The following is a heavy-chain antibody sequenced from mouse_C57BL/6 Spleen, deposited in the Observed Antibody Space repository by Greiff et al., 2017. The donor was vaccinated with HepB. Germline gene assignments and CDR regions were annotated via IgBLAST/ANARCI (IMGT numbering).Heavy chain of an antibody. CDR1: GYTFTSYW. Sequence: QVQLQQPGAELVKPGASVKLSCKASGYTFTSYWMQWVKQRPGQGLEWIGEIDPSDSYTNYNQKFKGKATLTVDTSSSTAYMQLSSLTSEDSAVYYFARPGSSYVRAMDYWGQGTSVTVSS. J-gene: IGHJ4*01. CDR3: ARPGSSYVRAMDY. D-gene: IGHD1-1*01. CDR2: IDPSDSYT. V-gene: IGHV1-50*01.